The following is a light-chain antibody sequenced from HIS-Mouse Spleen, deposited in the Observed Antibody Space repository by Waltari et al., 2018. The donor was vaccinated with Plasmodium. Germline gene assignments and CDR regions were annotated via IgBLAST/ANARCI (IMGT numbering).Light chain of an antibody. V-gene: IGKV1-33*01. CDR2: DAS. CDR3: QQYDNLPPLFT. Sequence: DSQMTQSPSSLSASVGDRVTSHSQASQDISNYLNWYQQKPGKAPKLLIYDASNLETGVPSRFSGSGSGTDFTFTISSLQPEDIATYYCQQYDNLPPLFTFGPGTKVDIK. J-gene: IGKJ3*01. CDR1: QDISNY.